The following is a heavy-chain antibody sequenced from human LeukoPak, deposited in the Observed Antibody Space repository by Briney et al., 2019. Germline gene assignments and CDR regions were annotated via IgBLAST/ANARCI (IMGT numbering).Heavy chain of an antibody. CDR1: GFTVSSNY. V-gene: IGHV4-39*07. J-gene: IGHJ5*02. D-gene: IGHD3-10*01. CDR2: IYYSGST. Sequence: GSLRLSCAASGFTVSSNYMSWVRQAPGKGLEWIGSIYYSGSTYYNPSLKSRVTISVDTSKNQFSLKLSSVTAADTAVYYCASTYYYGSGSYFNWFDPWGQGTLVTVSS. CDR3: ASTYYYGSGSYFNWFDP.